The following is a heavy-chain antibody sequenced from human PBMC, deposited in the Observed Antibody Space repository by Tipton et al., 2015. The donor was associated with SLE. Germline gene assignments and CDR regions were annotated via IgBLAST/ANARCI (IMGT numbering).Heavy chain of an antibody. J-gene: IGHJ3*02. CDR2: IYYSGST. V-gene: IGHV4-39*07. CDR3: ARGRYSIDAFDI. D-gene: IGHD4-11*01. CDR1: GGSISSSSYY. Sequence: TLSLTCTVSGGSISSSSYYWGWLRQPPGKGLEWIWSIYYSGSTNYNPSLKSRVTISVDTSKNQFSLKLSSVTAADTAVYYCARGRYSIDAFDIWGQGTMVTVSS.